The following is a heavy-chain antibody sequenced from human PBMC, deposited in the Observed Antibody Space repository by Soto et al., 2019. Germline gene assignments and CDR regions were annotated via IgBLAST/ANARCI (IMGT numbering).Heavy chain of an antibody. CDR3: ARDKDWAFDY. CDR2: IFVTSTTI. CDR1: GFSFISYS. J-gene: IGHJ4*02. D-gene: IGHD3-9*01. Sequence: GGSLRLSCVASGFSFISYSMVWVRQAPGKGLEWVSYIFVTSTTIYYADSVKGRFTVSRDNAQNSLFLLMNSLTAEDTAVYYCARDKDWAFDYWGQGTLVTVSS. V-gene: IGHV3-48*04.